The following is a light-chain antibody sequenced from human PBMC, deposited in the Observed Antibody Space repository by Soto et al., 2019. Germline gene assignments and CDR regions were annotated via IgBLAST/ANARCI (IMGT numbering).Light chain of an antibody. CDR3: QSYDSSLRGVV. J-gene: IGLJ3*02. Sequence: QAVVTQPPSVSGAPGQRVTISCTGSSSNIGGGYDVHWYQHLPGALPKLLIYGDTNRPSGVPDRFSASKSGTSASLAITGLQAEDEADYYCQSYDSSLRGVVFGGGIKLTVL. CDR2: GDT. V-gene: IGLV1-40*01. CDR1: SSNIGGGYD.